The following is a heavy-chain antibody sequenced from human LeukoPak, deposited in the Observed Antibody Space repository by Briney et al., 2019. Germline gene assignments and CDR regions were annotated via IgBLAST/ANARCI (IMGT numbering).Heavy chain of an antibody. D-gene: IGHD3-16*02. Sequence: GASLKISCKGSGYSFTSYRIGWVRPMPGKGLERMGIIYPGDSYTRYSPSFQGQVTISADKSISTAYLQWSSLKSSDTAIYCCAGTFGGVIAFWGQGTLVTVSS. CDR1: GYSFTSYR. J-gene: IGHJ4*02. CDR3: AGTFGGVIAF. V-gene: IGHV5-51*01. CDR2: IYPGDSYT.